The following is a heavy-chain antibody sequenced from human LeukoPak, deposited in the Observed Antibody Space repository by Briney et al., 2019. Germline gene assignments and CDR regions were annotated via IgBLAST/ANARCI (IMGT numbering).Heavy chain of an antibody. CDR3: ARGRFLDAFDI. V-gene: IGHV4-59*08. J-gene: IGHJ3*02. Sequence: SETLSLTCTVSGGPISGYYWSWFRQPPGKGLEWIGYVHYSGSTNCNPSLKSRVTISADTSKNQFSLNLSSVTAADTAVYYCARGRFLDAFDIWGQGTMVTVSS. CDR2: VHYSGST. CDR1: GGPISGYY. D-gene: IGHD3-3*01.